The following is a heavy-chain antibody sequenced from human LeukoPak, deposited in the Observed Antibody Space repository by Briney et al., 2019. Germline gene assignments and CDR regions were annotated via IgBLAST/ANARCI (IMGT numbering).Heavy chain of an antibody. J-gene: IGHJ5*02. V-gene: IGHV4-59*08. CDR2: IYYSGST. D-gene: IGHD5-18*01. CDR3: ARRLDTAMADNWFDP. CDR1: GGSISSYY. Sequence: SETLSLTCTVSGGSISSYYWSWIRQPPGKGPEWIGYIYYSGSTNYNPSLKSRVTISVDTSKNQFSLKLSSVTAADTAVYYCARRLDTAMADNWFDPWGQGTLVTVSS.